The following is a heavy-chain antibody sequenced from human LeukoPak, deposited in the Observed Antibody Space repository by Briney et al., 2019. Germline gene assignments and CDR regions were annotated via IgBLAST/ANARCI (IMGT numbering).Heavy chain of an antibody. J-gene: IGHJ4*02. Sequence: PSETLSLTCTVSGGSISGYYWSWIRQPAGEGLEWIGRIYTSGSTNYNPSLNSRVSMSVDTSNNQFSLNLSSVTAADTAVYYCARKRKGAYDFDCWGQGTLVTVSS. V-gene: IGHV4-4*07. CDR3: ARKRKGAYDFDC. CDR1: GGSISGYY. CDR2: IYTSGST. D-gene: IGHD3-16*01.